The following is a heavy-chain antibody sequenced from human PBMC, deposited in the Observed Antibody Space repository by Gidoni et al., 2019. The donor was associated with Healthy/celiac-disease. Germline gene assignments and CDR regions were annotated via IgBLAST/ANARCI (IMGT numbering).Heavy chain of an antibody. Sequence: EVQLLESGGGLVQTGGSLRLPCAASGLTLSSYAMSWVRQAPGKGLEGVSAISGSGGSTYYADSVKGRFTISRSNSKNTLYLQMNSLRAEDTAVYYCAKDPIQNSYYRSGSFDYWGQGTLVTVSS. CDR2: ISGSGGST. J-gene: IGHJ4*02. CDR3: AKDPIQNSYYRSGSFDY. D-gene: IGHD3-22*01. V-gene: IGHV3-23*01. CDR1: GLTLSSYA.